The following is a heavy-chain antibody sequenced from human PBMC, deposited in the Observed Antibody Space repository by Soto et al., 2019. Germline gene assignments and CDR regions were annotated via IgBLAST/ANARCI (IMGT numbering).Heavy chain of an antibody. CDR3: ARLRDYAAGMDV. D-gene: IGHD3-16*01. J-gene: IGHJ6*02. Sequence: GWVSQMPGKGLEWMGIIWPGDSDTRYNPSFQGHVTFSADKSISTAYLHLNSLKASDTAMYYCARLRDYAAGMDVWGQGTTVTVPS. CDR2: IWPGDSDT. V-gene: IGHV5-51*01.